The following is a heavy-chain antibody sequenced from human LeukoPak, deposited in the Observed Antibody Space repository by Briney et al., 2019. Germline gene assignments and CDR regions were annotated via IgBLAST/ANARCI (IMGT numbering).Heavy chain of an antibody. V-gene: IGHV3-23*01. CDR2: ISGSGGST. CDR3: AKGGMVRGPFYYFDY. J-gene: IGHJ4*02. CDR1: GFTFSSYS. Sequence: PGGSLRLSCAASGFTFSSYSMNWVRQAPGKGLEWVSAISGSGGSTYYADSVKGRFTISRDNSKNTLYLQMNSLRAEDTAVYYCAKGGMVRGPFYYFDYWGQGTLVTVSS. D-gene: IGHD3-10*01.